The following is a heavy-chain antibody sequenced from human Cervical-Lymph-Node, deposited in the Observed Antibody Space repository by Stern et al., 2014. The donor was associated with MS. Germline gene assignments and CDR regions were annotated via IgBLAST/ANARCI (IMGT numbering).Heavy chain of an antibody. V-gene: IGHV1-46*01. D-gene: IGHD2-2*01. J-gene: IGHJ6*02. Sequence: QMQLVQSGAEVTKPGASVKVSCKASGYTFTNYYMHWVRQAPGQGLEWMGIINTSGGDQSYAQKFQGRVTMTRYASTSTVYMELSSLRSEDTAVYYCARDYIVAVQAANDPRTYYYYGMDVWGQGTTVTVSS. CDR3: ARDYIVAVQAANDPRTYYYYGMDV. CDR1: GYTFTNYY. CDR2: INTSGGDQ.